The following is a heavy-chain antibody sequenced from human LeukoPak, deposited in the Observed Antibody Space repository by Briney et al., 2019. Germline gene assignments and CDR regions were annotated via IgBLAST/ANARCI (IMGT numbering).Heavy chain of an antibody. D-gene: IGHD3-22*01. CDR2: ISSSSSTI. V-gene: IGHV3-48*04. CDR3: ARDLGREVVITTYAFDI. CDR1: GFTFSSYS. J-gene: IGHJ3*02. Sequence: PGGSLRLSCAASGFTFSSYSMNWVRQAPGKGLEWVSYISSSSSTIYYADSVKGRFTISRDNAKNSLYLQMNSLRAEDTAVYYCARDLGREVVITTYAFDIWGQGTMVTVSS.